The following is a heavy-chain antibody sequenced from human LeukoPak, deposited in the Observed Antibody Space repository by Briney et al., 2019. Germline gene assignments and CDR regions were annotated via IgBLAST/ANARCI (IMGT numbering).Heavy chain of an antibody. Sequence: SETLSLTCTVSGGSISSYYWSWIRQPPGKGLEWIGYIYYSGSTNCNPSLKSRVTISVDTSKNQFSLKLSSVTAADTAVYYCARFVIAVAGVFDYWGQGTLVTVSS. CDR2: IYYSGST. V-gene: IGHV4-59*08. CDR3: ARFVIAVAGVFDY. J-gene: IGHJ4*02. CDR1: GGSISSYY. D-gene: IGHD6-19*01.